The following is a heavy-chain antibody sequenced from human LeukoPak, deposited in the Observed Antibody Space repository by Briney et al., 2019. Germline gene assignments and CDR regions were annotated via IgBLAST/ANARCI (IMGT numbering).Heavy chain of an antibody. Sequence: PSETLSLTCTVSGGSISSSSYYWGWIRQPPGRGLEWIGSIYYSGSTYYNPSLKSRVTISVDTSKNQFSLKLSSVTAADTAVYYCARHVGSSWYTHFDYWGQGTLVTVSS. V-gene: IGHV4-39*01. D-gene: IGHD6-13*01. J-gene: IGHJ4*02. CDR2: IYYSGST. CDR3: ARHVGSSWYTHFDY. CDR1: GGSISSSSYY.